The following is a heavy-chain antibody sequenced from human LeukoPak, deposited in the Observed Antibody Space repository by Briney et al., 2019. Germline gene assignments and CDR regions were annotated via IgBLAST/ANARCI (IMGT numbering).Heavy chain of an antibody. CDR1: GGSISRYY. Sequence: PSETLSLTCTVSGGSISRYYWSWIRQSPGKGLEWIAYIHYSGTTNYNPSLKSRVTLSVDTSKSQFSLKLNSVTAADTAVYYCAGGGYCSRSSCFAPLFDYWGQGALVTVSS. J-gene: IGHJ4*02. V-gene: IGHV4-59*01. D-gene: IGHD2-2*01. CDR3: AGGGYCSRSSCFAPLFDY. CDR2: IHYSGTT.